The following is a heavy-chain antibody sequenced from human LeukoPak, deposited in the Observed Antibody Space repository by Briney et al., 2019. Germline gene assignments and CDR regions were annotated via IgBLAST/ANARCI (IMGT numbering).Heavy chain of an antibody. J-gene: IGHJ6*03. CDR3: ARDRSYYMDV. Sequence: SETLSLTCTVSGGSISSYCWSWIRQPPGKGLEWIGYIYYSGSTNYNPSLKSRVTISEDTSKNQFSLKLSSVTAADTAVYYCARDRSYYMDVWGKGTTVTISS. CDR2: IYYSGST. CDR1: GGSISSYC. V-gene: IGHV4-59*01.